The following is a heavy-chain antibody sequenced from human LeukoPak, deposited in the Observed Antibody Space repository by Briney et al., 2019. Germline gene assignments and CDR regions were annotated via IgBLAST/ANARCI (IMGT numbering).Heavy chain of an antibody. V-gene: IGHV1-46*01. Sequence: AASVKVSCKASGYTFTNNWMHWVRQAPGQGLEWVGLINPTGTWTLYAQNFQGRITLTRDMSTTTDYMELSSLTSEDTAVYYCARVGWEPFAGYFDYWGQGTLVTVSS. CDR3: ARVGWEPFAGYFDY. CDR1: GYTFTNNW. D-gene: IGHD1-26*01. CDR2: INPTGTWT. J-gene: IGHJ4*02.